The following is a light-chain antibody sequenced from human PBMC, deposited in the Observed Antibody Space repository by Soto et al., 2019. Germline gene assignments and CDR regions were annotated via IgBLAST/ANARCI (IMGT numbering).Light chain of an antibody. CDR3: QQYNNWPWT. V-gene: IGKV3-15*01. Sequence: VLTQSPGTLSLSPGERDTLSCRASQSISDTLAWYQQKPGQAPRLLIHGASTRATGFPARFSGSGSGTDFTLTISSLQSEDFAVYYCQQYNNWPWTFGQGTKVDIK. CDR1: QSISDT. J-gene: IGKJ1*01. CDR2: GAS.